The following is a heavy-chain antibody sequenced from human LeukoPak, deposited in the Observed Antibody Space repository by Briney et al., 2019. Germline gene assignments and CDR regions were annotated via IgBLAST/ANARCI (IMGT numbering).Heavy chain of an antibody. CDR2: IIPIFGTA. D-gene: IGHD3-3*01. V-gene: IGHV1-69*13. CDR3: ARDAEYYDFWRGYYVWFDL. CDR1: GGTFSSYA. Sequence: GASVNVSCKSSGGTFSSYAISGVRQAPGQGLEWMGGIIPIFGTANYAQKFQGRVTITADESTRPAYMELRSVRSDDKAVYYCARDAEYYDFWRGYYVWFDLWGEGTVVSVSS. J-gene: IGHJ5*02.